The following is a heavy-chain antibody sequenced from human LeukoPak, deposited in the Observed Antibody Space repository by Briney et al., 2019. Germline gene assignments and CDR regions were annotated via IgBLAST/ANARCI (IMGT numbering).Heavy chain of an antibody. Sequence: GPSLRLSCAASGFTFVDYYISWIRQAPGKWLEWVLFVSSIGSTISYADSVKGRFTISRDNAKNSLYLQMNSLRAEDTAVYYCARGGNTDYWGQGTLVTVSS. CDR3: ARGGNTDY. CDR1: GFTFVDYY. V-gene: IGHV3-11*04. D-gene: IGHD4-23*01. J-gene: IGHJ4*02. CDR2: VSSIGSTI.